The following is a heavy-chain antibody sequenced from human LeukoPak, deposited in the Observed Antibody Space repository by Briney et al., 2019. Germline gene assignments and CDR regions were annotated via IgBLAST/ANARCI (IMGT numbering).Heavy chain of an antibody. CDR2: IRSKAYGGTT. CDR3: TRSDFWSPDY. J-gene: IGHJ4*02. Sequence: GGSLRLSCAASGFTFSSYWMSWVRQAPGKGLEWVGFIRSKAYGGTTEYAASVKGRFTISRDDSKSIAYLQMNSLKTEDTAVYYCTRSDFWSPDYWGQGTLVTVSS. CDR1: GFTFSSYW. D-gene: IGHD3-3*01. V-gene: IGHV3-49*04.